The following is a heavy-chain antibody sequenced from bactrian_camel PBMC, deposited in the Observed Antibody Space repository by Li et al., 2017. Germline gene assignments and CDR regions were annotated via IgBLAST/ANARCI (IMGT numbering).Heavy chain of an antibody. CDR1: GGFGDYYI. CDR3: AADRARPASCSLRLDLYDY. D-gene: IGHD6*01. CDR2: TYTAGTTR. Sequence: VQLVESGGGSVPAGGSLRLSCATSGGFGDYYIMAWFRQAPGKEREGVAATYTAGTTRYYADSVKGRFTISRDDDKGTIFLQMDDLKPEDTAMYYCAADRARPASCSLRLDLYDYWGQGTQVTVS. V-gene: IGHV3S63*01. J-gene: IGHJ4*01.